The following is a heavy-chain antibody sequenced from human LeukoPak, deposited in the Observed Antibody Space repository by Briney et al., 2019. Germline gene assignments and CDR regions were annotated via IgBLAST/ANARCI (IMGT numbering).Heavy chain of an antibody. J-gene: IGHJ4*02. CDR1: GFIFSSYP. V-gene: IGHV3-23*01. D-gene: IGHD3-16*01. CDR2: ISGSGGST. Sequence: GGSLRLSCAASGFIFSSYPMTWVRQAPGKGLEWVSAISGSGGSTYYADSVKGRFTISRDNSKNTLYLQMNSLRAEDTAVYYCARGENTYIDYWGQGTLVTVSS. CDR3: ARGENTYIDY.